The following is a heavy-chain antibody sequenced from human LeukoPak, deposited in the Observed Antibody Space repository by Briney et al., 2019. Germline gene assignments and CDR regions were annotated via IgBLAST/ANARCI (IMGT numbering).Heavy chain of an antibody. D-gene: IGHD3-16*02. V-gene: IGHV3-23*01. Sequence: GGSLRLSCAASGFTFSSYAMSWVRQAPGKGLEWVSAISGSGGSTYYADSVKGRFTISRDNSKNTLYLQMNSLRAEDTAVYYCKIPLRDYVWGSYRPPIDYWGQGTLVTVSS. CDR1: GFTFSSYA. CDR2: ISGSGGST. CDR3: KIPLRDYVWGSYRPPIDY. J-gene: IGHJ4*02.